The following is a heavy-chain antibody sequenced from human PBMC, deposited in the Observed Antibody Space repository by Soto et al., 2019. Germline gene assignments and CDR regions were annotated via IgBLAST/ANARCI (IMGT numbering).Heavy chain of an antibody. J-gene: IGHJ4*02. V-gene: IGHV3-7*03. CDR2: INKDGSQK. D-gene: IGHD7-27*01. CDR1: GFTLSNYS. CDR3: VRELGLAY. Sequence: GGSLRLSCAASGFTLSNYSMTWVRQAPGKGLEWVANINKDGSQKNYMDSVKGRFTIARDNGQNSLSLQINSLRVEDTAVYYCVRELGLAYWGQGALVTVSS.